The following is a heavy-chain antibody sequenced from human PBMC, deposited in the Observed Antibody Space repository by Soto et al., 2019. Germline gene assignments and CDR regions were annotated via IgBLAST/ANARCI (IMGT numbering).Heavy chain of an antibody. CDR2: IYYSGST. J-gene: IGHJ5*02. V-gene: IGHV4-31*03. Sequence: QVQLQESGPGLVKPSQTLSLTCTVSGGSISSGGYYWSWIRQHPGKGLEWIGYIYYSGSTYYNPSLKSRVTISVETSKNQFSLKLSSVTAADTAVYYCARGSGYYDILTGYVYNWFDPWGQGTLVTVSS. D-gene: IGHD3-9*01. CDR3: ARGSGYYDILTGYVYNWFDP. CDR1: GGSISSGGYY.